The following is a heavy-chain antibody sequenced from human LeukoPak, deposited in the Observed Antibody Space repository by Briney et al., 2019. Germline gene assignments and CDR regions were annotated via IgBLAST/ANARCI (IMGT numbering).Heavy chain of an antibody. D-gene: IGHD6-13*01. CDR2: IFYSGST. CDR3: ARESNSGAAAGDYYYSDYMDL. Sequence: SETMSLTCTVSGGSISSYYWSWIRQPPGKGLEWIGYIFYSGSTNYNPSLKSRVTISVDTSKNQFSLKLSSVTAADTAVYYCARESNSGAAAGDYYYSDYMDLWGEGTPVTVSS. CDR1: GGSISSYY. V-gene: IGHV4-59*01. J-gene: IGHJ6*03.